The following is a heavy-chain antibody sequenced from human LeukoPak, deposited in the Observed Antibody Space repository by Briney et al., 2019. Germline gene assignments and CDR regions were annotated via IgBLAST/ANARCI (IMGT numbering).Heavy chain of an antibody. D-gene: IGHD5-18*01. CDR3: ARDYGRYSYGYRY. CDR2: IYSGGST. Sequence: GGSLTLSCAASGFTFSSYWMSWVRQAPGKGLEWVSVIYSGGSTYYADSVKGRFTISRDNSKNTLYLQMNSLRAEDTAVYCCARDYGRYSYGYRYWGQGTLVTVSS. J-gene: IGHJ4*02. V-gene: IGHV3-53*01. CDR1: GFTFSSYW.